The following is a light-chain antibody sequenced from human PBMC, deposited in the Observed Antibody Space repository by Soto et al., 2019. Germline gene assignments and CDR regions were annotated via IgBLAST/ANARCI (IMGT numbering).Light chain of an antibody. CDR2: EVA. J-gene: IGLJ1*01. CDR1: NTDVGSYNL. V-gene: IGLV2-14*02. CDR3: SSYTNINTRACV. Sequence: QSALTQPASVSGSPGQSITISCTGTNTDVGSYNLVSWYQQYPGKAPKLLIYEVAKRPSGVSTRFSGSKSDKTASLTVSGLQAEYEANYYCSSYTNINTRACVFGTGTKLTVL.